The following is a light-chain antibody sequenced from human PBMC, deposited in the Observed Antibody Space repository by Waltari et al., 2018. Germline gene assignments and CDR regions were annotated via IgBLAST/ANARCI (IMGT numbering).Light chain of an antibody. J-gene: IGLJ3*02. CDR1: PGPVTSGQY. V-gene: IGLV7-46*01. CDR2: DPS. Sequence: QAVVTQEPSLTVSPGGTVTLTCGSSPGPVTSGQYPYWFQQKPGQAPRTLIFDPSHKHSGAPARFSGSRLGGKAALTLSGAQPEDEAEYYCFRSYNGPWVFGGGTKLTVL. CDR3: FRSYNGPWV.